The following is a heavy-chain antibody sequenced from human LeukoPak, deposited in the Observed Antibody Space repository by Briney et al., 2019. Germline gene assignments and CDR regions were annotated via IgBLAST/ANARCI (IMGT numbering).Heavy chain of an antibody. CDR1: GFTFSSYG. CDR3: AKDCGDLLLYANDAFDI. D-gene: IGHD2-2*02. CDR2: IRYDGNDK. V-gene: IGHV3-30*02. J-gene: IGHJ3*02. Sequence: GGSLRLSCAASGFTFSSYGMHWVRQAPGKGLEWVALIRYDGNDKYYADSVKGRFTISRDNSKNTLYLQMNSLRAEYTAVYYCAKDCGDLLLYANDAFDIWGQGTLVTVSS.